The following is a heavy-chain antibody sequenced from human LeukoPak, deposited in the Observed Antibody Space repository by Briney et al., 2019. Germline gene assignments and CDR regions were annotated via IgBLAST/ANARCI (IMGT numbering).Heavy chain of an antibody. D-gene: IGHD3-22*01. CDR2: IYTSGST. Sequence: SETLSLTCAVSGGSFSSYYWSWIRQPPGKGLEWIGYIYTSGSTNYNPSLKSRVTISVDTSKNQFSLKLSSVTAADTAVYYCARHSIVVVTEAYFDYWGQGTLVTVSS. CDR1: GGSFSSYY. V-gene: IGHV4-4*09. J-gene: IGHJ4*02. CDR3: ARHSIVVVTEAYFDY.